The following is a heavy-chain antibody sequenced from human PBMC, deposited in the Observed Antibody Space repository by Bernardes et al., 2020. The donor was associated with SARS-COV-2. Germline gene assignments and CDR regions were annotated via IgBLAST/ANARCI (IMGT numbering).Heavy chain of an antibody. CDR1: GFTFGDYA. CDR2: IYSGTDIK. D-gene: IGHD5-12*01. CDR3: ARDLTIMGMDI. V-gene: IGHV3-NL1*01. J-gene: IGHJ6*02. Sequence: GGSLRLSCAASGFTFGDYAMHWVRQAPGKGLEWVSGIYSGTDIKYADSVKGRFTISRDNSKNTVYLQMNSLRPEDTAVYYCARDLTIMGMDIWGHGTTVKVSS.